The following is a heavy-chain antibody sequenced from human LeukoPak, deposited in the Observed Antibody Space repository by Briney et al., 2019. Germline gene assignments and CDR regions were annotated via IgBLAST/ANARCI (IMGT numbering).Heavy chain of an antibody. CDR2: IYYSGST. CDR1: GGSISSGDYY. V-gene: IGHV4-30-4*08. D-gene: IGHD3-3*01. Sequence: SETLSLTCTVSGGSISSGDYYWSWIRQPPGKGLEWIGYIYYSGSTYYNPSLKSRVTISVDTSKNQFSLKLSSVTAADTAVYYCARGSHDFWSGYSPVGYWGQGTLVTVSS. J-gene: IGHJ4*02. CDR3: ARGSHDFWSGYSPVGY.